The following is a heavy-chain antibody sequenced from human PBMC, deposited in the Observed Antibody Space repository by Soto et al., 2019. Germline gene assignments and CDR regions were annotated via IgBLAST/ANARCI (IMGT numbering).Heavy chain of an antibody. V-gene: IGHV3-74*01. CDR1: GFTFSSYW. Sequence: LRLSYAASGFTFSSYWMHWVRQAPGKGLVWVSRINSDGSSTSYADSVKGRFTISRDNAKNTLYLQMNSLRAEDTAVYYCARAGGSAGSTSQQLFYGMDVWGRGTTVTVSS. CDR2: INSDGSST. CDR3: ARAGGSAGSTSQQLFYGMDV. J-gene: IGHJ6*02. D-gene: IGHD2-2*01.